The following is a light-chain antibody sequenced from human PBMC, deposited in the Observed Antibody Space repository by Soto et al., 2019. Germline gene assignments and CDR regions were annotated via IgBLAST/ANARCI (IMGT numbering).Light chain of an antibody. Sequence: QSVLTQPPSVSGAPGQRVTISCTGSSSNIGAGYDVHWYQQLPGKALKLLIYGNNNRPSGVPDRFSGSKSGTSASLAITGLRADDEADYYCQSYASSLSAYVFGTGTKVTVL. J-gene: IGLJ1*01. V-gene: IGLV1-40*01. CDR2: GNN. CDR1: SSNIGAGYD. CDR3: QSYASSLSAYV.